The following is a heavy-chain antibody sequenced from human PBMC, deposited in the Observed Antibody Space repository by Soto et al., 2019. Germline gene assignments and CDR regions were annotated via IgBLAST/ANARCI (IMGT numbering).Heavy chain of an antibody. Sequence: QVQLVQSGAEMKKPGSSVKVSCQSSGGTFNTYAMNWVRQAPGQGPEWMGDISPMFGAANYAPKFQGRVTMTADESTGTSYMQLSSLKSEDTALYFCAREVQVHTPAFVYWGQGTLVTVSS. CDR2: ISPMFGAA. V-gene: IGHV1-69*19. CDR1: GGTFNTYA. CDR3: AREVQVHTPAFVY. J-gene: IGHJ4*02. D-gene: IGHD3-10*01.